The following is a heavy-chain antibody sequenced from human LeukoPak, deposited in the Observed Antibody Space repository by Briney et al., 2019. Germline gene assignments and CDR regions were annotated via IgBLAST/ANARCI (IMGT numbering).Heavy chain of an antibody. CDR1: GYTFTAYY. CDR2: VDPEVGET. D-gene: IGHD6-19*01. V-gene: IGHV1-69-2*01. J-gene: IGHJ4*02. Sequence: ASVKISCKVSGYTFTAYYMHWVQQAPGKGREWMGLVDPEVGETIYAEQFQGRVTITADTSTDTAYMELSSMRSEDTAVYYCATAHGSGWYSGFDYWGQRSLVTVSS. CDR3: ATAHGSGWYSGFDY.